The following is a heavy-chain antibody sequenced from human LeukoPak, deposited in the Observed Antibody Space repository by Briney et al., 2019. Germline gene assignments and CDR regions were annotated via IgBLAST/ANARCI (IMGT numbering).Heavy chain of an antibody. CDR2: TYYRSKWYN. J-gene: IGHJ4*02. CDR1: GDGVSSNGAA. V-gene: IGHV6-1*01. Sequence: SQTLSLTCAISGDGVSSNGAAWNWIRQSPSRGLNCLGRTYYRSKWYNDYAVSVKSRITINPDTSKNQFSLQLNSVTPEDTAVYYCARGIVPAAMGFDYWGQGTLVTVSS. CDR3: ARGIVPAAMGFDY. D-gene: IGHD2-2*01.